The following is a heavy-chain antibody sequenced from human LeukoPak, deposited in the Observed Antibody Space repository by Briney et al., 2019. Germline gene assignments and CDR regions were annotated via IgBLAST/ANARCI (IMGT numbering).Heavy chain of an antibody. CDR3: ARAYYGSGSYWSPGWFDP. CDR2: MNPNSGNT. Sequence: ASVKVSCKASAYTFTSYDINWVRQATGQGLEWMGWMNPNSGNTGYAQKFQGRVTMTRNTSISTAYMELSSLRSEDTAVYYCARAYYGSGSYWSPGWFDPWGQGTLVTVSS. J-gene: IGHJ5*02. V-gene: IGHV1-8*01. D-gene: IGHD3-10*01. CDR1: AYTFTSYD.